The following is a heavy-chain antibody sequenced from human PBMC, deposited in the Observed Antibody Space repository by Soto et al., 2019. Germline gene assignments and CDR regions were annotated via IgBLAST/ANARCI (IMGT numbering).Heavy chain of an antibody. CDR1: GGSISSGGYS. CDR2: IYHSGST. J-gene: IGHJ4*02. D-gene: IGHD6-19*01. Sequence: PSETLSLTCAVSGGSISSGGYSWSWIRQPPGKGLEWIGYIYHSGSTYYNPSLKSRVAISVDRSKNQFSLKLSSVTAADTAVYYCAREVPSGAVAGFFDYWGQGTLVTVSS. CDR3: AREVPSGAVAGFFDY. V-gene: IGHV4-30-2*01.